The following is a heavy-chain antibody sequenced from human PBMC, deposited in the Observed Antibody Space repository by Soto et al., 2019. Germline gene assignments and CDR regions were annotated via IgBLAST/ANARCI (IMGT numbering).Heavy chain of an antibody. V-gene: IGHV4-31*03. CDR3: ARVKPGTIANYFDY. J-gene: IGHJ4*02. Sequence: QVQLQESGPGLVKPSQTLSLTCTVSGGSISSGGYYWSWIRQHPGKGLEWIGYIYYSGSPYYNPSLKSRVTISVDTSKNQFSLKLSSVTAADTAVYYCARVKPGTIANYFDYWGQGTLVTVSS. D-gene: IGHD3-9*01. CDR1: GGSISSGGYY. CDR2: IYYSGSP.